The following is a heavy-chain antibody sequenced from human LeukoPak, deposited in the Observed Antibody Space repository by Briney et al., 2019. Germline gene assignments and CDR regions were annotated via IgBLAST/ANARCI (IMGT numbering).Heavy chain of an antibody. CDR1: GFTFSSYA. V-gene: IGHV3-23*01. J-gene: IGHJ4*02. Sequence: GGSLRLSCAASGFTFSSYAMSWVRQAPGKGLEWVSAISGSGGSTYYADSVKGRFTISRDNAKNSLYLQMNSLRAEDTAVYYCAREAVAAIVKNDYWGQGTLVTVSS. CDR2: ISGSGGST. D-gene: IGHD2-21*02. CDR3: AREAVAAIVKNDY.